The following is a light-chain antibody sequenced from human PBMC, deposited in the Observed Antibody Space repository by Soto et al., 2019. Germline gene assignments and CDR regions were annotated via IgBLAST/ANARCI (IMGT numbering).Light chain of an antibody. Sequence: QSVLTQPPSASGSPGQSVTISCTGTSSDVGGYNYVSWYQQYPGKVPKLMIYEVNKRPSGVPDRFSGSKSGNTASLTVSGLPDEDAADYCCTSYAGGNKVFGTGTKLTVL. CDR2: EVN. V-gene: IGLV2-8*01. CDR1: SSDVGGYNY. J-gene: IGLJ1*01. CDR3: TSYAGGNKV.